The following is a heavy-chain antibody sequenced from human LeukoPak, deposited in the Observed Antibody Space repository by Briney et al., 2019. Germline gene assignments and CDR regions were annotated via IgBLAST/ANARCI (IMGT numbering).Heavy chain of an antibody. J-gene: IGHJ4*02. CDR1: GFTFDDYA. CDR2: ISWNSGSI. D-gene: IGHD5-18*01. Sequence: PGRSLRLSCAASGFTFDDYAMHWVRQAPGKGLEWVSGISWNSGSIGYADSVKGRFTISRDNAKNSLYLQMNSLRAEDMALYYCAAVDTAMVFDYWGQGTLVTVSS. V-gene: IGHV3-9*03. CDR3: AAVDTAMVFDY.